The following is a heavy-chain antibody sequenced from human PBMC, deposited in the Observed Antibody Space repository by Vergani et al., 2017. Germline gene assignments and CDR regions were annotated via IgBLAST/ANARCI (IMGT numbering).Heavy chain of an antibody. D-gene: IGHD3-10*01. J-gene: IGHJ5*02. V-gene: IGHV4-39*02. Sequence: QLQLQESDPGLVKPSETLSLTCTVSGGSIRSTFYYWGWIRQPPGKGLEWIGTIYYSGSTYYNPSLKSRVTISVDTSKNQFSLKLNSVTAADTAVYYCARDLAYYGSGSSNWFDPWGQGTLVTVSS. CDR1: GGSIRSTFYY. CDR2: IYYSGST. CDR3: ARDLAYYGSGSSNWFDP.